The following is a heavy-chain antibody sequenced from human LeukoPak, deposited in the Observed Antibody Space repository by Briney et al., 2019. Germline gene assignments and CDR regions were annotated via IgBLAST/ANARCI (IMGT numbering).Heavy chain of an antibody. CDR2: ISPSGSSA. D-gene: IGHD3-16*02. CDR3: ARDNSVGDIAWWFDP. CDR1: GYTFTSHY. Sequence: ASVKVSCKASGYTFTSHYMHWVRQAPGQGLEWMGLISPSGSSALYAQKFQGRVTMTRDMSTTTDYMELSSLRSEDTAVYYCARDNSVGDIAWWFDPWGQGTLVTVSS. J-gene: IGHJ5*02. V-gene: IGHV1-46*01.